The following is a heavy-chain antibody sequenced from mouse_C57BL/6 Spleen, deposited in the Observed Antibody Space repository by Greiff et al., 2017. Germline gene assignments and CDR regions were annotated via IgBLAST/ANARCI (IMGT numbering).Heavy chain of an antibody. D-gene: IGHD1-1*01. CDR3: TRDYYSSSYDGY. CDR1: GFTFYDYE. CDR2: SGSENGGT. V-gene: IGHV1-15*01. Sequence: MQLQASGAGLVRPGASVTLSCQASGFTFYDYEMEWVKPTPVHGLEWIGASGSENGGTAYNQKFKGKALLTADKSTSTDYMELRSLTSEDSAVYYCTRDYYSSSYDGYWGQGTTLTVSS. J-gene: IGHJ2*01.